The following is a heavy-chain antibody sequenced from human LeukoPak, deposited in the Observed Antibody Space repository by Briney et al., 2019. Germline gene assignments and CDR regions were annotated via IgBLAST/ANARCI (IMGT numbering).Heavy chain of an antibody. CDR2: ISSSSSYI. CDR1: GFTFSSYS. Sequence: GGSLRLSCAPCGFTFSSYSMNWVRQAPGKGLEWVSSISSSSSYIYYADSVKGRLTISRDNAKNSLYLQMNSLRAEDTAVYYCARAVYGGNSYFDYWGQGTLVTVSS. D-gene: IGHD4-23*01. J-gene: IGHJ4*02. V-gene: IGHV3-21*01. CDR3: ARAVYGGNSYFDY.